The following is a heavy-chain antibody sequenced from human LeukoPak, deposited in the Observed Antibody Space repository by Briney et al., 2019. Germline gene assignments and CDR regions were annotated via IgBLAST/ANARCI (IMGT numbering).Heavy chain of an antibody. D-gene: IGHD5-18*01. J-gene: IGHJ4*02. CDR3: AKDPLVNTAMVT. V-gene: IGHV3-30*18. CDR2: IAHDGSNK. Sequence: GGSLRLSCAASGFTFSNYVMQWVRQAPGKGLEWVALIAHDGSNKYYADSVKGRFTISRENSKNTVYLQMNSLRAEDTAVYYCAKDPLVNTAMVTWGQGTLVTVSS. CDR1: GFTFSNYV.